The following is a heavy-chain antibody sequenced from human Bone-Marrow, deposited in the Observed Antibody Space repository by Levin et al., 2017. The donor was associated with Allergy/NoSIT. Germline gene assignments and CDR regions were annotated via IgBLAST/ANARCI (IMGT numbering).Heavy chain of an antibody. V-gene: IGHV3-30*18. D-gene: IGHD1-26*01. CDR3: AKGTSGTIRVLGRT. CDR2: MSFDESDR. Sequence: GGSLRLSCVVSGFTFSSYGMHWVRQFPGKGLEWVAFMSFDESDRSYADSVKGRVTISIDSSKRTMYLEMNELRQDDMGVYWCAKGTSGTIRVLGRTWGQGTLVTVSS. J-gene: IGHJ5*02. CDR1: GFTFSSYG.